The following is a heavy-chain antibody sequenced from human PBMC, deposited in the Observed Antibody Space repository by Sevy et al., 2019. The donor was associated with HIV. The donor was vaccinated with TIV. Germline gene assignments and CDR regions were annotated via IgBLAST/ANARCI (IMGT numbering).Heavy chain of an antibody. Sequence: SETLSLTCAVYGGSFSGYYWSWIRQPPGKGLEWIGETNHSGSTNYNPSLKSRVTISVDTSKNQFSLKLSSVTAADTAVYYCARGPSVRTMVRGGLRRYGMDVWGQGTTVTVSS. D-gene: IGHD3-10*01. CDR2: TNHSGST. V-gene: IGHV4-34*01. CDR3: ARGPSVRTMVRGGLRRYGMDV. J-gene: IGHJ6*02. CDR1: GGSFSGYY.